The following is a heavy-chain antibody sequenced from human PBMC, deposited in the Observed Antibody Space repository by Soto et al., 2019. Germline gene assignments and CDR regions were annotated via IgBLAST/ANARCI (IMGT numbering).Heavy chain of an antibody. J-gene: IGHJ5*02. CDR3: ASHQLTCFGSCWFDP. V-gene: IGHV1-69*13. Sequence: ASVKVSYKASGGTFSSYTISWVRQAPGQGLEWMGGIIPIFGTANYAQKFQGRVTITADESTSTAYMELSSLRSEDTAVYYCASHQLTCFGSCWFDPWGQGTLVTVSS. D-gene: IGHD3-16*01. CDR1: GGTFSSYT. CDR2: IIPIFGTA.